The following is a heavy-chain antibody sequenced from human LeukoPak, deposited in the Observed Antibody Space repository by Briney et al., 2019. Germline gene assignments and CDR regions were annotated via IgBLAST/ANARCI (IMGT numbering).Heavy chain of an antibody. CDR1: GVSISSGGYS. J-gene: IGHJ5*02. Sequence: PSQTLSLTCAVSGVSISSGGYSWSWIRQPPGKGLEWIGYIYHSGSTYYNPSLKSRVTISVDRSKNQFSLKLSSVTAADTAVYYCARGGGYYGFWSGYLSWFDPWGQGTLVTVSS. V-gene: IGHV4-30-2*01. CDR2: IYHSGST. D-gene: IGHD3-3*01. CDR3: ARGGGYYGFWSGYLSWFDP.